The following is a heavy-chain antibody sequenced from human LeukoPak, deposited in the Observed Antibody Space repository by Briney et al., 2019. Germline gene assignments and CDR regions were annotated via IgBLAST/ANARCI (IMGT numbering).Heavy chain of an antibody. V-gene: IGHV4-39*01. Sequence: TSETLSLTCTVSGGSISSSSYYWGWIRQPPGKGLEWIGSIYYSGSTYYNPSLKSRVTISVDTSKNQFSLKLSSVTAADTAVYYCARIVLWFGELFAYYFDYWGQGTLVTVSS. CDR3: ARIVLWFGELFAYYFDY. J-gene: IGHJ4*02. D-gene: IGHD3-10*01. CDR1: GGSISSSSYY. CDR2: IYYSGST.